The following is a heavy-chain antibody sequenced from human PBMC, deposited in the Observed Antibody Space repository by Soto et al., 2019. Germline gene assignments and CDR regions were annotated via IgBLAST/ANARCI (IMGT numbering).Heavy chain of an antibody. CDR3: ARLYWSYYASSGYLDQ. D-gene: IGHD3-22*01. CDR2: IYFTGTT. Sequence: SETLSLTCTVSNGSISNGDYYWIWVRQPPGKGLESIGYIYFTGTTYYNPSLQSRLSISVDRSKNQMSLRLTSVTAADTAVYYCARLYWSYYASSGYLDQWGQGTLVTAPQ. V-gene: IGHV4-30-4*01. CDR1: NGSISNGDYY. J-gene: IGHJ4*02.